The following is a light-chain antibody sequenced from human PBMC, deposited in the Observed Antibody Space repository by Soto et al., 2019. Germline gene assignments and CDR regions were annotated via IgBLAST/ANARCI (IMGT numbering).Light chain of an antibody. CDR3: QQFDSLPYT. Sequence: DIQMTQSPSSLSASVRDRVTITCKASQAIRNYLNWYQQKPGKAPKLLIFDASNLETGVPSRFSGSGSGTDFTFTISSLQPEDIATYYCQQFDSLPYTFGQGTKLEIK. V-gene: IGKV1-33*01. J-gene: IGKJ2*01. CDR1: QAIRNY. CDR2: DAS.